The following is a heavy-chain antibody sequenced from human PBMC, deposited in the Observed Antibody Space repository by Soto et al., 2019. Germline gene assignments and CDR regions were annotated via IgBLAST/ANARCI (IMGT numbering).Heavy chain of an antibody. CDR1: GFTFSSYG. CDR3: AREFWSGPFDY. CDR2: IWYDGSNK. J-gene: IGHJ4*02. D-gene: IGHD3-3*01. Sequence: QVQLVESGGGVVQPGRSLRLSCAASGFTFSSYGMHWVRQAPGKGLEWVAVIWYDGSNKYNADSVKGRFTISRDNSKNTLYRQMNSLRAEDTAVYYCAREFWSGPFDYWGQGTLVTVSS. V-gene: IGHV3-33*01.